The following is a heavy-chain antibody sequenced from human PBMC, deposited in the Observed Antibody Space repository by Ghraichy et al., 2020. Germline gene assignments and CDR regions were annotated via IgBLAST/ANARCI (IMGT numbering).Heavy chain of an antibody. J-gene: IGHJ5*02. CDR2: IYTSGST. D-gene: IGHD2-2*01. V-gene: IGHV4-4*07. CDR1: GGSISSYY. Sequence: SETLSLTCTVSGGSISSYYWSWIRQPAGKGLEWIGRIYTSGSTNYNPSLKSRVTMSVDTSKNQFSLKLSSVTAADTAVYYCARDPLAGYCSSTSCPHTTNWFDPRGQGTLVTVSS. CDR3: ARDPLAGYCSSTSCPHTTNWFDP.